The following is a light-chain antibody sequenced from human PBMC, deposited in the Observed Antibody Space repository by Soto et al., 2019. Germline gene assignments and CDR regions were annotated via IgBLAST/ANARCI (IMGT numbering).Light chain of an antibody. CDR2: DVS. J-gene: IGLJ1*01. CDR1: SSDVGGYNY. V-gene: IGLV2-14*01. CDR3: RSYTSSSDYV. Sequence: QSALTQPASVSGSPGQSITISCTGTSSDVGGYNYVSWYQQHPGKAPKLMIYDVSNRPSGVSNRFSGSNSGNTASLTISGLQAEDEADYYCRSYTSSSDYVFGTGTKVTVL.